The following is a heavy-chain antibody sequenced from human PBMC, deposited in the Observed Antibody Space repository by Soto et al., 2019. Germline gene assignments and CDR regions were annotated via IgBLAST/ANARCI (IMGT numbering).Heavy chain of an antibody. Sequence: QVQLVQSGAEVKKPGASVKVSCKASGYTFTSYGISWVRQAPGQGLEWMGWINAYTGNTNYAQKLQGRVAMTPDTSTTTAYMELRSLRSDGTAVYFVARDASPFGSWGQGTLVTVSS. CDR3: ARDASPFGS. J-gene: IGHJ5*01. CDR2: INAYTGNT. CDR1: GYTFTSYG. V-gene: IGHV1-18*01.